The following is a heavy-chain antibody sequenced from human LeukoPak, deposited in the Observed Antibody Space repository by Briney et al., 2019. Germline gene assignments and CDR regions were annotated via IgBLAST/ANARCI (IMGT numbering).Heavy chain of an antibody. V-gene: IGHV3-30-3*01. D-gene: IGHD5-24*01. CDR2: ISCYGSNK. J-gene: IGHJ6*02. CDR1: GFTFNRYD. CDR3: SRGLGYNLLGFYYYGMDV. Sequence: GGSLRLSCAASGFTFNRYDMHWVREAPGEGLEGGAIISCYGSNKYYADSVEGRLTISRDNSKNTLYLQMNSLRAEDTAVYYCSRGLGYNLLGFYYYGMDVWGQGTTVTVSS.